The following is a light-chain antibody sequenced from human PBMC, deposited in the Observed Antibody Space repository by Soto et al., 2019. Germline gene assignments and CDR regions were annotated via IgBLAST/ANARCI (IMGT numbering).Light chain of an antibody. CDR1: SSDVGGNKY. CDR3: SSDTARGV. CDR2: EVS. J-gene: IGLJ3*02. Sequence: QSALTQPASVSGSPGQSITISCTGTSSDVGGNKYVSWYQQYPGKAPKLMIYEVSNRPSGVSSRFSGSKSGNTASLSISGLQAEDEADYYCSSDTARGVFGGGTKLTVL. V-gene: IGLV2-14*01.